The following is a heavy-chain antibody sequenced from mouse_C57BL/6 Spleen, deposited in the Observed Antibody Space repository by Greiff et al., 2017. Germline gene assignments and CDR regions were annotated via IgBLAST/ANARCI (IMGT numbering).Heavy chain of an antibody. CDR3: AREGVYDYPFAY. CDR2: IYPRSGNT. CDR1: GYTFTSYG. J-gene: IGHJ3*01. V-gene: IGHV1-81*01. D-gene: IGHD2-4*01. Sequence: QVQLQQSGAELARPGASVKLSCKASGYTFTSYGISWVKQRTGQGLEWIGEIYPRSGNTYYNEKFKGKATLTADKSSSTAYMGLRSLTSEDSAVYFCAREGVYDYPFAYWGQGTLVTVSA.